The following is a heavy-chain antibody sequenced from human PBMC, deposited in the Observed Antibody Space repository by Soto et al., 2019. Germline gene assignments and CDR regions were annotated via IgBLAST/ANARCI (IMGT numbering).Heavy chain of an antibody. CDR2: IYYSGST. CDR1: GGSISSGGYY. D-gene: IGHD3-9*01. Sequence: SETLSLTCTVSGGSISSGGYYWSWIRQHPGKGLEWIGYIYYSGSTYYNPSLKSRVTISVDTSKNQFSLKLSSVTAADTAVYYCARGQDLTNWFDPWGQGTLVTVSS. V-gene: IGHV4-31*03. J-gene: IGHJ5*02. CDR3: ARGQDLTNWFDP.